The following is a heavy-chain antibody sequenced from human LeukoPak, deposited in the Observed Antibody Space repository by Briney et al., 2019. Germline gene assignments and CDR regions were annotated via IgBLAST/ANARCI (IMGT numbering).Heavy chain of an antibody. CDR3: AKDSLRYYGSGSCSDY. D-gene: IGHD3-10*01. Sequence: PGGSLRLSCAASGLVFNYYTMHWVRQTPNRGLEWVAVISYDGSNKYYADSVKGRFTISRDNSKNTLYLQMNSLRAEDTAVYYCAKDSLRYYGSGSCSDYWGQGTLVTVSS. CDR1: GLVFNYYT. CDR2: ISYDGSNK. J-gene: IGHJ4*02. V-gene: IGHV3-30*04.